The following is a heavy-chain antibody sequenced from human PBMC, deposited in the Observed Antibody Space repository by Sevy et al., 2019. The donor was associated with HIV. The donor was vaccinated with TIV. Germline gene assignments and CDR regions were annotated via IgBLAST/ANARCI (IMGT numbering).Heavy chain of an antibody. CDR2: ISYDGSNK. Sequence: GGSLRLSCAASGFIFYTYGMHWVRQAPGKGLEWVAVISYDGSNKYYADSVKGRFTISRDNSKNTLYLQMNSLRAEDAAVYYCARENPHWFDPWGQGTLVTVSS. CDR3: ARENPHWFDP. J-gene: IGHJ5*02. CDR1: GFIFYTYG. V-gene: IGHV3-33*05.